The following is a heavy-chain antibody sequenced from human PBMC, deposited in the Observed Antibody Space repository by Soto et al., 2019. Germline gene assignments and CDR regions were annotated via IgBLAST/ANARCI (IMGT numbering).Heavy chain of an antibody. D-gene: IGHD3-10*01. V-gene: IGHV1-58*01. Sequence: SVKVSCKASGFTFTSSAVQWVRQARGQRLEWIGWIVVGSGNTNYAQKFQERVTITRDMSTSTAYMELSSLRSEDTAVYYCAAPRWFGELFDYYGMDVWGQGTTVTVSS. CDR2: IVVGSGNT. CDR1: GFTFTSSA. J-gene: IGHJ6*02. CDR3: AAPRWFGELFDYYGMDV.